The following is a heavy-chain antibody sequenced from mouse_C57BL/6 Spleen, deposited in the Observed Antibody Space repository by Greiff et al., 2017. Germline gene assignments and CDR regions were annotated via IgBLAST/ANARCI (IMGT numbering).Heavy chain of an antibody. V-gene: IGHV2-2*01. D-gene: IGHD1-1*01. CDR2: IWSGGST. Sequence: VQLKESGPGLVQPSQSLSITCTVSGFSLTSYGVHWVRQSPGKGLEWLGVIWSGGSTDYNAAFISRLSISKDNSKSQVFFKMNSLQADDTAIYYCARHGSSPSYAMDYWGQGTSVTVAS. CDR3: ARHGSSPSYAMDY. J-gene: IGHJ4*01. CDR1: GFSLTSYG.